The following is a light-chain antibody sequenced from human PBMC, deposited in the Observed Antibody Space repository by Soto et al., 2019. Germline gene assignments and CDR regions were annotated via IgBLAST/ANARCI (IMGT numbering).Light chain of an antibody. Sequence: QSVLTQPPSASGTPGQRVTIACSGSSSNIGSTTVKWYQQLPGTAPKLLIYNNNQRPSGVPDRFSCSKSGTSASLAISGLQSEDEADYYWAAWDDSLNGVVFGGGTKLTVL. CDR2: NNN. J-gene: IGLJ3*02. CDR3: AAWDDSLNGVV. CDR1: SSNIGSTT. V-gene: IGLV1-44*01.